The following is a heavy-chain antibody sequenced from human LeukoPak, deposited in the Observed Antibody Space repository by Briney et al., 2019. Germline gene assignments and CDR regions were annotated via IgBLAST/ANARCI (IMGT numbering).Heavy chain of an antibody. CDR2: IYYSGST. Sequence: SETLSLTCTVSGGSISSSSYYWGWIRQPPGKGLEWIGSIYYSGSTYYNPSLKSRDTISVDTSKNQFSLKLSSVTAADTAVYYCARVPYSSSWPGFDPWGQGTLVTVSS. D-gene: IGHD6-13*01. CDR1: GGSISSSSYY. CDR3: ARVPYSSSWPGFDP. J-gene: IGHJ5*02. V-gene: IGHV4-39*07.